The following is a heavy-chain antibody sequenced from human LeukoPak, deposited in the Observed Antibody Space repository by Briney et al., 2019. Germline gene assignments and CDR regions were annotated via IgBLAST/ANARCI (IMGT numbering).Heavy chain of an antibody. Sequence: GGSLRLSCAASGFTFSSYGKHWVRQAPGKGLEWVAVISYDGTNKYYADSVKGRFTVSRDNAKNRLYLQMNSLRAEDTAIYYCAKDSSPYCSGGSCSHFDYWGQGTLVTVSS. V-gene: IGHV3-30*18. CDR2: ISYDGTNK. J-gene: IGHJ4*02. CDR1: GFTFSSYG. D-gene: IGHD2-15*01. CDR3: AKDSSPYCSGGSCSHFDY.